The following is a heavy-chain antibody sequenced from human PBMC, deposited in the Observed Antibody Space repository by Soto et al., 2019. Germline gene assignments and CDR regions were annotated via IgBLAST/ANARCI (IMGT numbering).Heavy chain of an antibody. CDR3: AGGSTVINTLDF. D-gene: IGHD4-17*01. V-gene: IGHV4-30-4*01. CDR1: GGSITSGDYY. J-gene: IGHJ4*02. Sequence: QVQLQESGPGLVKPSQTLSLTCTVSGGSITSGDYYWSWIRQPPGKGLEWVGYNYYGGSTYYNPSLESRITISLDTAKNQYSLELTSVTAADTAVYYSAGGSTVINTLDFWGQGTLVTVSS. CDR2: NYYGGST.